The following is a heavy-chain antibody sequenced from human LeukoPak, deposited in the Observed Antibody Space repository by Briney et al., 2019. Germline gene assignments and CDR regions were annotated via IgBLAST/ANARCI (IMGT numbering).Heavy chain of an antibody. CDR1: GYSFTSYW. V-gene: IGHV5-51*01. J-gene: IGHJ4*02. CDR3: ARHPPPGLNWGSPSYYFDY. D-gene: IGHD7-27*01. CDR2: IYPGDSDT. Sequence: GESLKISCKGSGYSFTSYWIGWVRQMPGKGLEWMGIIYPGDSDTRYSPSFRGQVTISADKSISTAYLQWSSLEASDTAMYYCARHPPPGLNWGSPSYYFDYWGQGTLVTVSS.